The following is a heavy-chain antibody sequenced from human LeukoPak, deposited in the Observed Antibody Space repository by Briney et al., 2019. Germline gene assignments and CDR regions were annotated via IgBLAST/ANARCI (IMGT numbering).Heavy chain of an antibody. V-gene: IGHV1-24*01. D-gene: IGHD4-17*01. J-gene: IGHJ3*02. CDR2: FDPEDGET. CDR3: ATDTTTTVTTNAFDI. CDR1: GYTLTELS. Sequence: GASVKVSCKVSGYTLTELSMHWVRQAPGKGLEWMGGFDPEDGETIYAQKFQGRVTVTEDTSTDTAYMELSSLRSEDTAVYYCATDTTTTVTTNAFDIWGQGTMVTVSS.